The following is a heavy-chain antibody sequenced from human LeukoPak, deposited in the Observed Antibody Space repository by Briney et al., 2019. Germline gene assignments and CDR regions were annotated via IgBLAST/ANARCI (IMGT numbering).Heavy chain of an antibody. J-gene: IGHJ3*02. CDR2: ISGSGGGT. CDR3: AKSRYYDFWSGYPGDAFDI. D-gene: IGHD3-3*01. CDR1: GFTFSTCA. Sequence: GGSLRLSCAASGFTFSTCAMSWVRQAPGKGLEWVSAISGSGGGTYYADSVKGRFTISRDNSKNTLSLQMNSLRAEDTAVYYCAKSRYYDFWSGYPGDAFDIWGQGTMVTVSS. V-gene: IGHV3-23*01.